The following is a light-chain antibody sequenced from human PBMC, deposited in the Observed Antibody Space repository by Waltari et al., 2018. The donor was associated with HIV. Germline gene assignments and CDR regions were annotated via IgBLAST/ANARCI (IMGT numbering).Light chain of an antibody. CDR2: YKSDSDK. V-gene: IGLV5-45*01. Sequence: QAVLTQPASLSASPGASASPTCTLRSGINVGIYRIYWYPQKSGRPPQYLLRYKSDSDKQLRSGVPCLFSGSKGSSADAGILLLSWLQSADEADYYCMIWHSSAWVVGGGTKLTVL. CDR3: MIWHSSAWV. CDR1: SGINVGIYR. J-gene: IGLJ2*01.